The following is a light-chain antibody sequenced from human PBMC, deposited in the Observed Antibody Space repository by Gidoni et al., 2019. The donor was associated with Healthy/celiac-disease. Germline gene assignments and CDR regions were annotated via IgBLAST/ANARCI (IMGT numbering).Light chain of an antibody. V-gene: IGKV1-39*01. Sequence: DSQMHQSPSSLSASVGERVTITCRARQSIRSYLKWYQQKPGKDPKLLSYAASSLQSGVPSRFSGSGSGTDFTLTISSLQPEDFATYYCQQSYSTPTFXGXTKVEIK. CDR2: AAS. CDR3: QQSYSTPT. CDR1: QSIRSY. J-gene: IGKJ4*01.